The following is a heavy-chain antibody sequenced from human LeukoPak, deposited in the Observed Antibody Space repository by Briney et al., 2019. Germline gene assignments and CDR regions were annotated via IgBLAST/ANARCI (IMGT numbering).Heavy chain of an antibody. CDR2: ISSGGSTI. CDR3: AVATIKDYFDY. J-gene: IGHJ4*02. Sequence: GGSLRLSCAASGFTFSSYEMNWVRQAPGKGLEWVSYISSGGSTIYYADSVKGRFTISRDNAKSSLYLQMNSLRAEDTAVYYCAVATIKDYFDYWGQGTLVTVSS. D-gene: IGHD5-24*01. CDR1: GFTFSSYE. V-gene: IGHV3-48*03.